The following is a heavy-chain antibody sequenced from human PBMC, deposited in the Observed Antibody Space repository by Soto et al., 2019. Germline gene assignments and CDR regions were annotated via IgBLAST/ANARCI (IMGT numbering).Heavy chain of an antibody. CDR1: GFTFSSYS. J-gene: IGHJ4*02. CDR3: ANNPGDPCY. Sequence: DVQLVESGGGLVQPGGSLRLSCAASGFTFSSYSMNWVRQAPGKGLEWVSYISSSSTIYYADSVMGRFTISRDNAKNSLYLQMNSLRDEDTAVYYCANNPGDPCYWGQGTLVTVSS. CDR2: ISSSSTI. V-gene: IGHV3-48*02. D-gene: IGHD7-27*01.